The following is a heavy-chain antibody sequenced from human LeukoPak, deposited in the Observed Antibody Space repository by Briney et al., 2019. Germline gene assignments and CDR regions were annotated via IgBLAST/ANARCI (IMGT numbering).Heavy chain of an antibody. J-gene: IGHJ4*02. Sequence: GASVKVSCKASGGTFSSYAISWVRQAPGQGLEWMGRIIPILGIANYAQKFQGRVTITADKSTSTAYMELSSLRSEDTAVYYCAGHLGFEYSSSWTDYWGQGTLVTVSS. CDR3: AGHLGFEYSSSWTDY. CDR1: GGTFSSYA. D-gene: IGHD6-13*01. CDR2: IIPILGIA. V-gene: IGHV1-69*04.